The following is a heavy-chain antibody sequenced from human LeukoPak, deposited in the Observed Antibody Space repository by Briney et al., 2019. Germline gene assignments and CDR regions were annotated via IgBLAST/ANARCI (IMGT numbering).Heavy chain of an antibody. V-gene: IGHV1-69*05. CDR1: GGTSSSYA. CDR2: IIPIFGTA. Sequence: ASVKVSRKASGGTSSSYAISWVRRAPGQGLEWMGGIIPIFGTANYAQKFQGRVTITTDESTSTAYMELSSLRSEDTAVYYCARVSGDGYTTGAFDIWGQGTMVTVSS. J-gene: IGHJ3*02. D-gene: IGHD5-24*01. CDR3: ARVSGDGYTTGAFDI.